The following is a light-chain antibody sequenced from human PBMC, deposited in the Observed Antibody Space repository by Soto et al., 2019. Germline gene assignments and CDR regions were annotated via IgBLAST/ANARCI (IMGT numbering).Light chain of an antibody. V-gene: IGKV1-27*01. CDR2: AAS. CDR3: QRYNNAPWT. J-gene: IGKJ1*01. CDR1: PDINNF. Sequence: DIQMTQSPSSLSASVGDRVTITCRASPDINNFLAWYQHKPGKVPKLLIYAASTLQFGVPSRFSGSGSGTDFTLTISSLQPEDVATYYCQRYNNAPWTFGQGTKVEIK.